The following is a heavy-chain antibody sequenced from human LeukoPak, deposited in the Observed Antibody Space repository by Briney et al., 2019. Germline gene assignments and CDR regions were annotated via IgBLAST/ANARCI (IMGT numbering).Heavy chain of an antibody. V-gene: IGHV1-8*01. CDR1: GYTFTSYD. CDR2: VNPNSGNT. CDR3: ARGRSHDFWSGYYL. J-gene: IGHJ5*02. D-gene: IGHD3-3*01. Sequence: ASVKVSCKASGYTFTSYDINWVRQATGQGLEWMGWVNPNSGNTGYAQKFQGRVTMTRNTSISTAYMELSSLRSEDTAVYYCARGRSHDFWSGYYLWGQGTLVTVSS.